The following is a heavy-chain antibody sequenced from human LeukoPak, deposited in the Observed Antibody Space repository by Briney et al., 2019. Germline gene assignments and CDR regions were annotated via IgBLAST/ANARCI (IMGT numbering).Heavy chain of an antibody. CDR3: ARDRHTAMVYYYYYMDV. CDR1: GFTVSSNY. CDR2: IYSGGST. J-gene: IGHJ6*03. D-gene: IGHD5-18*01. Sequence: PGGSLRLSCAASGFTVSSNYMSWVRQAPGKGLEWVSVIYSGGSTYYADSVKGRFTISRDNARNSLYLQMNSLRDEDTAVYYCARDRHTAMVYYYYYMDVWGTGTTATVSS. V-gene: IGHV3-53*01.